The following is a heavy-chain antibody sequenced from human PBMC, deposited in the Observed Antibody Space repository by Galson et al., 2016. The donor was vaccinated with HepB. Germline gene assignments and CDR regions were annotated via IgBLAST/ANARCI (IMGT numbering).Heavy chain of an antibody. Sequence: SLRLSCAASGFTISNPWMNWVRQAPGKGLEWVANIKQDGSQENYVDSVKGRFTISRDNAKNSLYLQMNSLRVEDTAVYYCLADTYDFDLWGQGTMVSVSS. CDR2: IKQDGSQE. V-gene: IGHV3-7*01. CDR1: GFTISNPW. CDR3: LADTYDFDL. J-gene: IGHJ3*01. D-gene: IGHD2-15*01.